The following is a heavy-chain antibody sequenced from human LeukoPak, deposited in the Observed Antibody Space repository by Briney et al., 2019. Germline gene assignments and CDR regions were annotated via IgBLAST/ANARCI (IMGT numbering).Heavy chain of an antibody. V-gene: IGHV3-30*03. J-gene: IGHJ3*02. CDR3: ARESRTLTGPGAFDI. CDR2: ISYDGSNK. D-gene: IGHD1-14*01. Sequence: GGSLRLSCAASGFTFSSYGMHWVRQAPGKGLEWVAVISYDGSNKYYADSVKGRFTISRDNSKNTLYLQMNSLRAEDTAVYYCARESRTLTGPGAFDIWGQGTMVTVSS. CDR1: GFTFSSYG.